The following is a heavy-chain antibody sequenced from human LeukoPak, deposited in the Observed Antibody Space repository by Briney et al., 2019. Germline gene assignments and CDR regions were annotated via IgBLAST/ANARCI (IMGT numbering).Heavy chain of an antibody. Sequence: ASVKVSCKASGYTFTSYGISWVRQAPGQGLEWMGWISAYNGNTNYAQKLQGRVTMTTDTSTSTAYMELRSLRSDDTAVYYCARDRSGSYYNPFNWFDPWGQGTLVTVSS. CDR1: GYTFTSYG. CDR2: ISAYNGNT. D-gene: IGHD3-10*01. J-gene: IGHJ5*02. CDR3: ARDRSGSYYNPFNWFDP. V-gene: IGHV1-18*01.